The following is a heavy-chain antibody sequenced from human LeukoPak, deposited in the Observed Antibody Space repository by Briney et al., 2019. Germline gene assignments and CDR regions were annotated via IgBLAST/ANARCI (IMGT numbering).Heavy chain of an antibody. CDR1: GFTFSSYW. Sequence: GGSLRLSCAASGFTFSSYWMHWVRQAPGKGLVWVSRLNSDESSTNYADSVKGRFTISRDKAKKTLYLQMSSLRAEDTALYYCARAAAGTRNAFDIWGPGTMVPVSA. CDR2: LNSDESST. V-gene: IGHV3-74*01. CDR3: ARAAAGTRNAFDI. J-gene: IGHJ3*02. D-gene: IGHD6-13*01.